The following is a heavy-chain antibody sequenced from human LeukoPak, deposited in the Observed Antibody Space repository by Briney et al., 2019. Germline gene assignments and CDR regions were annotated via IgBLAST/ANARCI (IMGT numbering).Heavy chain of an antibody. D-gene: IGHD5-24*01. V-gene: IGHV1-69*13. CDR2: IIPIFGTA. J-gene: IGHJ4*02. CDR1: GGTFSSYA. CDR3: ARGDVGGRWLQLPFDY. Sequence: ASVKVSCKASGGTFSSYAISWVRQAPEQGLEWMGGIIPIFGTANYAQKFQGRVTITADESTSTAYMELSSLRSEDTAVYYCARGDVGGRWLQLPFDYWGQGTLVTVSS.